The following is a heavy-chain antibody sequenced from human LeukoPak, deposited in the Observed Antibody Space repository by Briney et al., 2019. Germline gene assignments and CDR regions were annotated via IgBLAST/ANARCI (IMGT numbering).Heavy chain of an antibody. CDR1: GYNFAHN. Sequence: ASVKVSCKASGYNFAHNIHWVRQAPGPGHEFMGWINPKNGGTKYAQNSQGRVTMTRDTSISTVYMELSSLGSDDTAVYYCVVSIQAAAIPASDSWGQGTLVTVSS. CDR3: VVSIQAAAIPASDS. J-gene: IGHJ4*02. V-gene: IGHV1-2*02. D-gene: IGHD6-25*01. CDR2: INPKNGGT.